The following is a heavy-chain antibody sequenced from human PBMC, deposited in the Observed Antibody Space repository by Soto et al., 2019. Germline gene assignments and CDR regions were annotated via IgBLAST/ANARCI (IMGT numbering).Heavy chain of an antibody. D-gene: IGHD6-13*01. CDR2: IYYSGST. CDR1: GGSIISYY. CDR3: ARTDSSSYKRRYYYVMDV. V-gene: IGHV4-59*01. Sequence: SGSLDLTSSVSGGSIISYYWSWIRQPPGKGLEWIGYIYYSGSTNYNPSLKSQVTISVDTSKNQFSLKLSSVTAADTAVYYCARTDSSSYKRRYYYVMDVWGHGTTGT. J-gene: IGHJ6*02.